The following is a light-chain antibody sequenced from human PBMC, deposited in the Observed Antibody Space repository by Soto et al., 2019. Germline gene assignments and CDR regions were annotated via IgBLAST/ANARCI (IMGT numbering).Light chain of an antibody. V-gene: IGKV1-5*03. J-gene: IGKJ1*01. CDR3: QHYNIYSEA. Sequence: IQITQYTSTLSGSVGNKVTITCRASQTISSWLAWYQQKPGKAPKLLIYKASNLKSGVPSRFSGSGSGTEFTLTISSLQPDDFATYYCQHYNIYSEAFGQGTKVDIK. CDR2: KAS. CDR1: QTISSW.